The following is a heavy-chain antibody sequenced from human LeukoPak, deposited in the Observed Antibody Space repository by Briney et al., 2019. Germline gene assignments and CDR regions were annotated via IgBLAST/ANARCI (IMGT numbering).Heavy chain of an antibody. D-gene: IGHD6-19*01. CDR3: ARGAGTGTRGPLDDY. Sequence: ASVKVSCKASGYTFTGYYMHWVRQAPGQGLEWMACINPNSGDTNFAQKFQGRVTMARDTSINTAYMELSRLTSDDTAVYYCARGAGTGTRGPLDDYWGQGTLVTVSS. V-gene: IGHV1-2*02. J-gene: IGHJ4*02. CDR2: INPNSGDT. CDR1: GYTFTGYY.